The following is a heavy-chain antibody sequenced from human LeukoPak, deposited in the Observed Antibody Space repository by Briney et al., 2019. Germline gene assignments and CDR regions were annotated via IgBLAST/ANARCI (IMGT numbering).Heavy chain of an antibody. CDR1: GYSFTSYW. V-gene: IGHV5-51*01. CDR2: IYPGDSDT. D-gene: IGHD3-10*01. Sequence: GESLKISCKGSGYSFTSYWIGWVRQMPGKGLEWMGIIYPGDSDTRYSPSFQGQVTISADKSISTAYLQWSSLKASDTAMYYCARLRGEAYYYGSGSYYNDYYYYYYMDVWGKGTTVTISS. CDR3: ARLRGEAYYYGSGSYYNDYYYYYYMDV. J-gene: IGHJ6*03.